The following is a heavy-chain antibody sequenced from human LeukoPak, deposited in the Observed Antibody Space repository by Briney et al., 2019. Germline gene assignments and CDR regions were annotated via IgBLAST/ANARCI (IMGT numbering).Heavy chain of an antibody. Sequence: SETLSLTCTVSDNSISSYYWSWIRQPAGKGLEWIGRIYTSGSTNYNPSLKSRVTMSVDTSKNQFSLNLSSVTAADTAFYYCARETTGLARYFDYWGQGTLVTVSS. CDR3: ARETTGLARYFDY. CDR1: DNSISSYY. V-gene: IGHV4-4*07. D-gene: IGHD4-17*01. CDR2: IYTSGST. J-gene: IGHJ4*02.